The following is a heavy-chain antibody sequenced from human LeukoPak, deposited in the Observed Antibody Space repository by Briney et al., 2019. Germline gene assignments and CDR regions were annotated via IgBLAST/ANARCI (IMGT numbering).Heavy chain of an antibody. CDR3: ARSGGPYYFDY. V-gene: IGHV1-69*04. D-gene: IGHD5-12*01. CDR2: IIPILGIA. J-gene: IGHJ4*02. Sequence: SVKVSCKASGYTFTSYGISWVRQAPGQGLEWMGRIIPILGIANYAQKFQGRVTITADKSTSTAYMELSSLRSEDTAVYYCARSGGPYYFDYWGQGTLVTVSS. CDR1: GYTFTSYG.